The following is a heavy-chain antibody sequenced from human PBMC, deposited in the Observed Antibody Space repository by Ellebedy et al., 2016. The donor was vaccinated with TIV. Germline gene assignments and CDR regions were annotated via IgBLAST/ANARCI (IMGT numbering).Heavy chain of an antibody. D-gene: IGHD3-16*01. V-gene: IGHV4-34*01. CDR2: INPGERT. J-gene: IGHJ3*02. CDR1: GGSFSGYY. Sequence: SETLSLTCAVYGGSFSGYYWTWIRQPPGKGLEWIGEINPGERTNYNPSLKSRVTMSVDTFKNQFSLRLTSVTAADTAVYFCARDPPGDDAFDIWGQGTMVTVSS. CDR3: ARDPPGDDAFDI.